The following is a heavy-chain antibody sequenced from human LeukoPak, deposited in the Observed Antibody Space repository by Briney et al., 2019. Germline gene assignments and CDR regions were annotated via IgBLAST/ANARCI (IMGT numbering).Heavy chain of an antibody. D-gene: IGHD2-8*01. J-gene: IGHJ4*02. CDR1: GGSFSGYY. Sequence: SETLSLTCAVYGGSFSGYYRSWIRQPPGKGLEWIGEINHSGSTNYNPSLKSRVTISVDTSKNQFSLKLSSVTAADTAVYYCARDRRYCTNGVCYSNFDYWGQGTLVTVSS. CDR3: ARDRRYCTNGVCYSNFDY. V-gene: IGHV4-34*01. CDR2: INHSGST.